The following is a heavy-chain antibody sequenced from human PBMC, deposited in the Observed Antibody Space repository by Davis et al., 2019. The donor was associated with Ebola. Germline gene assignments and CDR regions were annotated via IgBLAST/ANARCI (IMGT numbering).Heavy chain of an antibody. CDR3: ARLLGYCSGGSCYDYYYMDV. J-gene: IGHJ6*03. V-gene: IGHV5-10-1*01. D-gene: IGHD2-15*01. Sequence: KVSCKGSGYSFTSYWISWVRQMPGKGLEWMGRIDPSDSYTNYSPSFQGHVTISADKSISTAYLQWSSLKASDTAMYYCARLLGYCSGGSCYDYYYMDVWGKGTTVTVSS. CDR2: IDPSDSYT. CDR1: GYSFTSYW.